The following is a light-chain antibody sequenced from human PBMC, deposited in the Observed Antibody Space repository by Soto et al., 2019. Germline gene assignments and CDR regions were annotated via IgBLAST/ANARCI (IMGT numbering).Light chain of an antibody. CDR1: QGIANY. V-gene: IGKV1-9*01. J-gene: IGKJ5*01. CDR2: AAS. CDR3: QQLNSYPVT. Sequence: IQLTQSPSSLSASVGDRVTITCRATQGIANYLAWYQQKPGTAPKLLIFAASTLQSGVPSRFSGSGSGTDFTLTISSLQPEDFATYYCQQLNSYPVTVGQGTRLEIK.